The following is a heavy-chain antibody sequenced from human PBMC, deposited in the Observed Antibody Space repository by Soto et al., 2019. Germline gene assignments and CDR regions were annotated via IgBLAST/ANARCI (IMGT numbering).Heavy chain of an antibody. Sequence: EVQLVESGGGLVKPGGSMRLSCAASGFTFSSYSMNWVRQAPGKGLEWVSSISSSSSYIYYADSVKGRFTISRDNAKNQLYLQSNSLRGEYTAVHYCARDGRYSSVWTHLDYWSQGTLVTVSS. CDR1: GFTFSSYS. CDR3: ARDGRYSSVWTHLDY. CDR2: ISSSSSYI. J-gene: IGHJ4*02. D-gene: IGHD6-19*01. V-gene: IGHV3-21*04.